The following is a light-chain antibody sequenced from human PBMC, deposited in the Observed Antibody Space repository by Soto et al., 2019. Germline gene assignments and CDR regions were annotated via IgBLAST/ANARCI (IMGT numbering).Light chain of an antibody. J-gene: IGLJ1*01. Sequence: QSVLTQPASVSGSPGQSITISCNETSSDAGSYNLVSWYQQHPGKAPKLLIYDGSKRPSGVSNRFSESKSGNTASLTISGLQAEDEADYYCCSYVGNSAWVFGSGTKVTVL. CDR3: CSYVGNSAWV. CDR2: DGS. CDR1: SSDAGSYNL. V-gene: IGLV2-23*01.